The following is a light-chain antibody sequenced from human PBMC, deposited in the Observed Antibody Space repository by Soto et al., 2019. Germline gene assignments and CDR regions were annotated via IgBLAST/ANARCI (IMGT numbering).Light chain of an antibody. CDR3: QQYGSSPRT. V-gene: IGKV3-20*01. CDR1: QSVSSNF. J-gene: IGKJ1*01. Sequence: EIVLTQSPGTLSLSPGERATLSCRASQSVSSNFLAWYQQRPGQAPRLLIYGASSRATGVPDRFSGSGSGTEFTLTISRLEPEDFAVYYCQQYGSSPRTFGQGTEVEIK. CDR2: GAS.